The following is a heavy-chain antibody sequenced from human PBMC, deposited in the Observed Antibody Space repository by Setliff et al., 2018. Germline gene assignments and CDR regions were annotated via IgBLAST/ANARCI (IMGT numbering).Heavy chain of an antibody. CDR3: ARAVSGYDYHYFDK. CDR1: GYTFTGYY. D-gene: IGHD5-12*01. Sequence: GASVKVSCKASGYTFTGYYLHWVRQAPGQGLEWMGWINPNSGDTSYAQKFQGGVTLTRDTSISTAYMELSSLTSDDSAVYYCARAVSGYDYHYFDKWGQGTLVTVSS. V-gene: IGHV1-2*02. CDR2: INPNSGDT. J-gene: IGHJ4*02.